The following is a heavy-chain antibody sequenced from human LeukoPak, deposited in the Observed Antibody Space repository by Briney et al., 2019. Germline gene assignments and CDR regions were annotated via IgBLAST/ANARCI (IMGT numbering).Heavy chain of an antibody. Sequence: GGSLRLSCAASGFSFTDHFMDWVRQAPGRGQEWIGRIKNKVNSYTTEYAASVKGRFTISRDDSKNSLYLQMDSLKTDDTAVYYCVTASAGLVEYWGQGTLITVSS. CDR3: VTASAGLVEY. CDR1: GFSFTDHF. J-gene: IGHJ4*02. CDR2: IKNKVNSYTT. V-gene: IGHV3-72*01.